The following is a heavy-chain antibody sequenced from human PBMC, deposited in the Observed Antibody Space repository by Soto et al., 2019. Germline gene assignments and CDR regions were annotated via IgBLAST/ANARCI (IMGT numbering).Heavy chain of an antibody. CDR3: ARGGGYCSSINCYDWSLNWFDT. Sequence: QVQLVQSGPEVKKPGSSVKVSCTASGGTFRNSGISWVRQAPGQGLEWMGGIIPDHGVAKYGQRLEGQLTIRADAFTSTGYIVFNSLGSEGTALYFCARGGGYCSSINCYDWSLNWFDTWGQGTLVTVSS. V-gene: IGHV1-69*01. D-gene: IGHD2-2*01. CDR2: IIPDHGVA. CDR1: GGTFRNSG. J-gene: IGHJ5*02.